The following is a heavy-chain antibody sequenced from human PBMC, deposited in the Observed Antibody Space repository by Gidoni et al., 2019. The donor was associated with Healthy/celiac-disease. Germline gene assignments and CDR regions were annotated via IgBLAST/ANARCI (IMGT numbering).Heavy chain of an antibody. J-gene: IGHJ4*02. CDR3: ARLGYCTNGVCRPLDY. V-gene: IGHV3-21*01. D-gene: IGHD2-8*01. CDR2: ISSSSSYI. CDR1: GFTFSSYS. Sequence: EVQLVESGGGLVKPGGSLRLSCAASGFTFSSYSMNWVRQGPGKGLEWVSSISSSSSYIYYADSVKGRFTISRDNAKNSLYLQMNSLRAEDTAVYYCARLGYCTNGVCRPLDYWGQGTLVTVSS.